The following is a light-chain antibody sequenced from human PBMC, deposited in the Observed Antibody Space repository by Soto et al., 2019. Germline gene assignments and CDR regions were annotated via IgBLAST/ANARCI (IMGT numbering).Light chain of an antibody. CDR2: GAS. Sequence: EIVLTQSPGTLSLSPGERATLSCRASQSVSSSYLAWYQQKPGQAPRLLIYGASSRATGIPDRFSSSGSGTYFTLTISIVQAEDVAVYYCQQYGTAPLTFGQGTKVEIK. V-gene: IGKV3-20*01. CDR1: QSVSSSY. J-gene: IGKJ1*01. CDR3: QQYGTAPLT.